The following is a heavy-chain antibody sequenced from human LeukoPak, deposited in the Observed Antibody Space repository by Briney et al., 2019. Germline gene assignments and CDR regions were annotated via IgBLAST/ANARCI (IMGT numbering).Heavy chain of an antibody. V-gene: IGHV4-34*01. CDR2: INHSGST. Sequence: SETLSLTCAVYGGSFSGYYWSWIRQPPGKGLEWIGEINHSGSTNYNPSLKSRVTISVDTSKNRFSLKLSSVTAADTAVYYCARVRRGIVVVPAAIHKVEGIAVRGPIDYWGQGTLVTVSS. J-gene: IGHJ4*02. CDR3: ARVRRGIVVVPAAIHKVEGIAVRGPIDY. D-gene: IGHD2-2*02. CDR1: GGSFSGYY.